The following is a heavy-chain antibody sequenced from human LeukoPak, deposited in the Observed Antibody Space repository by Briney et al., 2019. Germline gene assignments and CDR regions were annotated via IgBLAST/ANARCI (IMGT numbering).Heavy chain of an antibody. CDR3: ARVKEENYDFWSGYSFGWFDP. CDR2: IKQDGSEK. J-gene: IGHJ5*02. CDR1: GFMFSSNW. Sequence: PGGSLRLSCAASGFMFSSNWMSWVRQAPGKGLEWVANIKQDGSEKYYVDSLKGRFTISRDNAKNSLYLQMNSLRAEDTAVYYCARVKEENYDFWSGYSFGWFDPWGQGTLVTVSS. V-gene: IGHV3-7*03. D-gene: IGHD3-3*01.